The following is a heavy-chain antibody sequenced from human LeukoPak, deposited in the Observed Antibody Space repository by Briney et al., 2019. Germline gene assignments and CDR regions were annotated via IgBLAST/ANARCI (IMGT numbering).Heavy chain of an antibody. V-gene: IGHV3-15*07. CDR2: IKSRTDGGTT. Sequence: PGGSLRLSCTTSGFNFNNAWMNWVRQAPGKGLEWVGRIKSRTDGGTTVYSAPVKGRFTISRDDSKSTLYLQMNSLKIEDTAVYYCTTDEDWNYARKDVWGQGATVIVSS. J-gene: IGHJ6*02. D-gene: IGHD1-7*01. CDR1: GFNFNNAW. CDR3: TTDEDWNYARKDV.